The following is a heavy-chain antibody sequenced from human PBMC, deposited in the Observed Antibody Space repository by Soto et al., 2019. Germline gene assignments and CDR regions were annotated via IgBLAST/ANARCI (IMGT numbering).Heavy chain of an antibody. J-gene: IGHJ4*02. CDR2: IIPIFGTA. D-gene: IGHD2-15*01. V-gene: IGHV1-69*01. Sequence: QVQLVQSGAEVKKPGSSVKVSCKASGGTFSSYAISWVRQAPGQGLEWMGGIIPIFGTANYAQKFQGRVTITADESTSTAYRELSSLRSEDTAVYYWARGLYCSGGSCYFDYWGQGTLVTVSS. CDR3: ARGLYCSGGSCYFDY. CDR1: GGTFSSYA.